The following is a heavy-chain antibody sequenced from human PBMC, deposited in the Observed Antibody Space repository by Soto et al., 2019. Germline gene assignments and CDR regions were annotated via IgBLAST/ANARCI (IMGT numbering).Heavy chain of an antibody. V-gene: IGHV2-5*02. CDR2: IYWDDDK. D-gene: IGHD7-27*01. Sequence: HITLMVSGPTLVKPTQTLSLTCTFSGFSLRTSGLGFGWIRRPPVKALEWLALIYWDDDKRYSPSLKSRLTITKDTPKNQVVLTMTNMAPVYTTPYYCAHRTGDSRAFDICGERTMLTVSS. CDR3: AHRTGDSRAFDI. CDR1: GFSLRTSGLG. J-gene: IGHJ3*02.